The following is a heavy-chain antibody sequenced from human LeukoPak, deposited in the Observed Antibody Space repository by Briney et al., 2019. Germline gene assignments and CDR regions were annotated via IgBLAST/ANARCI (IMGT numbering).Heavy chain of an antibody. D-gene: IGHD2-2*01. J-gene: IGHJ4*02. Sequence: GGSLRLSCAASGLTFSGYYMTWIPQAPGKGRGWVSYISGSSDTIYYADSVKGRFTISRDNADNSVYLQMNSLRAEDTALYYCARVRNPGYCSTARCYVGYWGQGTLVTVSS. CDR2: ISGSSDTI. CDR1: GLTFSGYY. V-gene: IGHV3-11*04. CDR3: ARVRNPGYCSTARCYVGY.